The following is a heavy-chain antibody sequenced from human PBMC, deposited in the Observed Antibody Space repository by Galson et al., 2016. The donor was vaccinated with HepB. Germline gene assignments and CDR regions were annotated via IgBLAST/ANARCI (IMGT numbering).Heavy chain of an antibody. CDR1: GYTFTAYY. J-gene: IGHJ3*01. CDR3: ARNMRQGPAFDL. CDR2: STPNSDGT. Sequence: SVKVSCKASGYTFTAYYIHWVRQAPGQGLEWMGWSTPNSDGTHYAQKFQGRATMTRDTSISTDYLELSGLRTDDTALYYGARNMRQGPAFDLWGQGTMVTVSS. V-gene: IGHV1-2*02.